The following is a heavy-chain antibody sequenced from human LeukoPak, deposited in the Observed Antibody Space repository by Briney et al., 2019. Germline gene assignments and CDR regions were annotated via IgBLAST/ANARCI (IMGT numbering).Heavy chain of an antibody. V-gene: IGHV4-4*09. D-gene: IGHD1-1*01. CDR2: IYTSGST. CDR3: ARRTTNPGDAFDI. J-gene: IGHJ3*02. Sequence: PSETLSLTCTVSGGSISSFYWSWIRQPPGKGLEWIGYIYTSGSTNYNPSLKNRVTMSVDTSKNKFSLKLRSVTAADAAVYYCARRTTNPGDAFDIWGQGTMVTVSS. CDR1: GGSISSFY.